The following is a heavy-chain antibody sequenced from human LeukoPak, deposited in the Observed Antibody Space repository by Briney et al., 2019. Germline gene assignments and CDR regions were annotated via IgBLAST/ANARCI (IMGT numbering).Heavy chain of an antibody. CDR2: INSDGSTT. D-gene: IGHD2-2*01. CDR3: TRPESSSSLACDH. V-gene: IGHV3-74*01. J-gene: IGHJ4*02. Sequence: PGGSLRLSCAASGFTFSSSWMHWVRQAPGKGLVWVSRINSDGSTTNYADSVKGRFIISRDNAKNTLYLQMNSLRAEDTAVYYCTRPESSSSLACDHWGQGTLVTVS. CDR1: GFTFSSSW.